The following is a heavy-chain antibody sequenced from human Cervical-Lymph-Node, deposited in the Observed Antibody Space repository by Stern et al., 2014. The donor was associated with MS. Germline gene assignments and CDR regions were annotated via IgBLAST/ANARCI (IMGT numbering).Heavy chain of an antibody. V-gene: IGHV4-39*01. Sequence: QVQLQESGPGLVKPSETLSLTCTVSGGSISSSSYYWGWIRQPPGKGLEWIGSIYYSGSTYYNPSLKSRVTISVDTSKNQFSLKLSSGTAADTAVYYCARNNDYAPGAIDYWGQGTLVTVSS. CDR3: ARNNDYAPGAIDY. J-gene: IGHJ4*02. CDR2: IYYSGST. CDR1: GGSISSSSYY. D-gene: IGHD4-17*01.